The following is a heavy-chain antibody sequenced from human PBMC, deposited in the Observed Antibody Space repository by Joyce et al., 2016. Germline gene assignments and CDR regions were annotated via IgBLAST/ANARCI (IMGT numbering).Heavy chain of an antibody. Sequence: QVQLQESGPGLVKPSQTLSLTCTVSRGSISSGGYYWSWISQHPGKGLECIGYMKYGERSYYTPSLEGRVTISLDTSKNQFALTLNSVTAADTAMYYCARANCSGTGCLPTRYYFAYWGQGTLVTVSS. CDR1: RGSISSGGYY. D-gene: IGHD2-2*01. CDR3: ARANCSGTGCLPTRYYFAY. J-gene: IGHJ4*02. V-gene: IGHV4-31*03. CDR2: MKYGERS.